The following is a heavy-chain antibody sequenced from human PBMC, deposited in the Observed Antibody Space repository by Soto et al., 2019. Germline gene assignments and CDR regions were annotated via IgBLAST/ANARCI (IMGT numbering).Heavy chain of an antibody. Sequence: QLQLQESGPGLVRPSETLSLTCSVSGGSISSIGYYWGWIRQPPGKGLEWIGSIYFSGSAYSNPSLRSRVPISVDTSKTLFSLELISVTCADTAVYYCARQFGYKYGHCDNWGQATLVTVSS. CDR2: IYFSGSA. CDR1: GGSISSIGYY. J-gene: IGHJ4*02. CDR3: ARQFGYKYGHCDN. V-gene: IGHV4-39*01. D-gene: IGHD5-18*01.